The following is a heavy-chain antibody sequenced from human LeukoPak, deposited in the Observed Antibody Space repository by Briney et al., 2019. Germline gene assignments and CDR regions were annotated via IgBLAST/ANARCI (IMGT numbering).Heavy chain of an antibody. D-gene: IGHD3-22*01. CDR3: AGYYDSSGYYYEGSLGAFDI. CDR2: IYSGGST. Sequence: PGGSLRLSCAASGFTVSSNYMSWVRQAPGKGLEWVSVIYSGGSTYYADSVKGRFTISRDNAKNSLYPQMNSLRAEDTAVYYCAGYYDSSGYYYEGSLGAFDIWGQGTMVTVSS. J-gene: IGHJ3*02. V-gene: IGHV3-66*01. CDR1: GFTVSSNY.